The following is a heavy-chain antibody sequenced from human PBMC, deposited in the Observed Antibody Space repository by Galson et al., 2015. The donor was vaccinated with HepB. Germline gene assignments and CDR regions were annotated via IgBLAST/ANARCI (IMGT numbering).Heavy chain of an antibody. CDR2: IESGDKK. D-gene: IGHD1-14*01. V-gene: IGHV3-66*01. J-gene: IGHJ3*01. CDR3: AVSGTPGGFYF. Sequence: SLRLSCAASGFTVSGTYMIWVRQAPGKGLECVSLIESGDKKYYIDSVKGRFTISRDNSLNTMSLQLNSLRAEDSGVYYCAVSGTPGGFYFWGQGTMVTVSS. CDR1: GFTVSGTY.